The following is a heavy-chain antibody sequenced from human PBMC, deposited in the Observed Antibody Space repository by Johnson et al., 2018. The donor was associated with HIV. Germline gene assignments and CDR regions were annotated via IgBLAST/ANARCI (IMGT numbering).Heavy chain of an antibody. CDR1: GFTFSSYD. Sequence: ESGGGLVKPGGSLRFSCVASGFTFSSYDMHWVRQATGQGLEWVSAIGTAGDTYYPGSVKGRFTISRDNAKNSLYLQMNSLRVEDTAMYYCVRDFGHWDDAFGFWGRGTKVTVSS. J-gene: IGHJ3*01. V-gene: IGHV3-13*01. CDR2: IGTAGDT. CDR3: VRDFGHWDDAFGF. D-gene: IGHD7-27*01.